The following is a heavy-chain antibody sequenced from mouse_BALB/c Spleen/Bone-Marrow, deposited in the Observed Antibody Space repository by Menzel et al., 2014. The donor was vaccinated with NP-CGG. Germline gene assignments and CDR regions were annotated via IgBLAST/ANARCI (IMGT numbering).Heavy chain of an antibody. D-gene: IGHD2-4*01. J-gene: IGHJ4*01. CDR1: GYSITSDYA. CDR2: ISYSGST. V-gene: IGHV3-2*02. CDR3: ARSSYFDYDGAMDY. Sequence: EVKLLESGPGLVKPSQSLSLTCTVTGYSITSDYAWNWIRQFPGNKLEWMGYISYSGSTSYDPSLKSRISITRDTSKNQFFLQLNSVTTEDTATYYCARSSYFDYDGAMDYWGQGTSVTVSS.